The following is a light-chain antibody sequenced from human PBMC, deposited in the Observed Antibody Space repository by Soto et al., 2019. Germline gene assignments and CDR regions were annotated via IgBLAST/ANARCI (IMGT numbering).Light chain of an antibody. J-gene: IGLJ1*01. Sequence: QSVLTQPASVSGSPGQSITISCTGTSSDIDAYNYVSWYQQHPGKAPKLMIYDVSNRPSGISNRFPGSKSGNTASLTISWLQAEDEADYYCGSYTTSSNYVFGTGTKVTVL. CDR1: SSDIDAYNY. CDR3: GSYTTSSNYV. CDR2: DVS. V-gene: IGLV2-14*01.